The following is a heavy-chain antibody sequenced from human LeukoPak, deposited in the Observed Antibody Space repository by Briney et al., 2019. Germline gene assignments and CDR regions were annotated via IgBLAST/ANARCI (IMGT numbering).Heavy chain of an antibody. D-gene: IGHD4-23*01. CDR1: GYTFTTCD. V-gene: IGHV1-8*01. J-gene: IGHJ5*02. Sequence: ASVKVSCKASGYTFTTCDINWVRQATGQGLEWMGWMNPNSGNTGYAQKFQGRVTMTRNTSISTAYMELSSLRSEDTAVYYCARGPNKSDGGNSGSAWFDPWGQGTLVTVSS. CDR3: ARGPNKSDGGNSGSAWFDP. CDR2: MNPNSGNT.